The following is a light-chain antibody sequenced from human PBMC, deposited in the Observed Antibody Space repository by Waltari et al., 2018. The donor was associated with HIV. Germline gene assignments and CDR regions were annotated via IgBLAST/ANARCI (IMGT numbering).Light chain of an antibody. CDR3: TSYKPGTTSYV. V-gene: IGLV2-14*01. CDR2: EVT. CDR1: DSGIAVFKF. J-gene: IGLJ1*01. Sequence: QSALTQPASVSGSPGQSITISCTGTDSGIAVFKFVSWFQQHPGKAPKVIIYEVTNRPSGVSIRFSGSRSGNTAYLTISGLQAEDEADYYCTSYKPGTTSYVFGTGTKVTVL.